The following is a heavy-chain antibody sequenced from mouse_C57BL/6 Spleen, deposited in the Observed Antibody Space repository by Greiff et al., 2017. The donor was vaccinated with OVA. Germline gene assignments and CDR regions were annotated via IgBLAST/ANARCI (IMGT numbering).Heavy chain of an antibody. CDR1: GYTFTSYD. CDR2: IYPRDGST. J-gene: IGHJ2*01. Sequence: VQRVESGPELVKPGASVKLSCKASGYTFTSYDINWVKQRPGQGLEWIGWIYPRDGSTKYNEKFKGKATLTVDTSSSTAYMELHSLTSEDSAVYFCARGGTTAPVDYWGQGTTLTVSS. D-gene: IGHD1-2*01. V-gene: IGHV1-85*01. CDR3: ARGGTTAPVDY.